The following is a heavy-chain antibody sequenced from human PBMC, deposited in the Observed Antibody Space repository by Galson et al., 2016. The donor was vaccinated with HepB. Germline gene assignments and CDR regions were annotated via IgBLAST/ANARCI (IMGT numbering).Heavy chain of an antibody. Sequence: SLRLSCAASGFTFSTFWMTWVRQAPGKGLEWVANIKQDGSGKYYVDSVKGRFTISRDDSKSTLYLRMDSLRVEDTATYHCTKRCMTNTCHNADDFWGQGTLVTVSS. D-gene: IGHD2-8*01. V-gene: IGHV3-7*03. CDR3: TKRCMTNTCHNADDF. J-gene: IGHJ4*02. CDR2: IKQDGSGK. CDR1: GFTFSTFW.